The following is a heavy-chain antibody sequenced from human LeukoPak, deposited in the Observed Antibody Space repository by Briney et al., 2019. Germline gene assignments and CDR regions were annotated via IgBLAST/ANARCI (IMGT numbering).Heavy chain of an antibody. D-gene: IGHD5-12*01. J-gene: IGHJ4*02. Sequence: GASVKVSCKASGYTFTGYYMHWVRQAPGQGLEWMGWINPNSGGTNYAQKFQGRVTMTRDTSISTAYMELSRLRSDDTAVYYCARGYIVATIDFDYWGQGTLVTVSS. CDR3: ARGYIVATIDFDY. V-gene: IGHV1-2*02. CDR1: GYTFTGYY. CDR2: INPNSGGT.